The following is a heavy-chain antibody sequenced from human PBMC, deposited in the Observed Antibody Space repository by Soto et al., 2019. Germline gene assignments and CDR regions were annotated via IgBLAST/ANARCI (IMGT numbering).Heavy chain of an antibody. V-gene: IGHV3-23*01. CDR1: GFTFRSYA. J-gene: IGHJ4*02. Sequence: GGSLRLSCAASGFTFRSYAMSWVRQAPGKGLEWVSAISGSGGSTYYADSVKGRFTISRDNSKNTLYLQMNSLRAEDTAVYYCAKDLNYYDSSGYYWGTKVRIMNYFDYWGQGTLVTVS. CDR2: ISGSGGST. D-gene: IGHD3-22*01. CDR3: AKDLNYYDSSGYYWGTKVRIMNYFDY.